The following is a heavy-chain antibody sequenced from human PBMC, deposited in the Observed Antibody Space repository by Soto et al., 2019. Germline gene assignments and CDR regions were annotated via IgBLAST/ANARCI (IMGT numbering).Heavy chain of an antibody. CDR1: GGTFSSYT. D-gene: IGHD2-2*01. Sequence: ASVKVSCKASGGTFSSYTISWVRQAPGQGLEWMGRIIPILGIANYAQKFQGRVTITADKSTSTAYMELSSLRSEDTAVYYCARVLYCSSTSCLSRGPNYYYYYYMDVWGKGTTVTVSS. J-gene: IGHJ6*03. CDR3: ARVLYCSSTSCLSRGPNYYYYYYMDV. CDR2: IIPILGIA. V-gene: IGHV1-69*02.